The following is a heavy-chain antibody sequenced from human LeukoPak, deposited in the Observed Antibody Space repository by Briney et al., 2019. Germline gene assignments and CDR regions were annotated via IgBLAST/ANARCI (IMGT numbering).Heavy chain of an antibody. D-gene: IGHD3-10*01. CDR2: ITSTGSYI. Sequence: GGSLRLSCAASAFSFSDYNMNWVRQAPGKGLEWVSSITSTGSYIYYADSVKGRFTISRDNAKNSLFLQLNSLRAEDTAVYYCARDREKYYGSGLDYYYYYYMDVWGKGTTVTVSS. CDR3: ARDREKYYGSGLDYYYYYYMDV. J-gene: IGHJ6*03. V-gene: IGHV3-21*01. CDR1: AFSFSDYN.